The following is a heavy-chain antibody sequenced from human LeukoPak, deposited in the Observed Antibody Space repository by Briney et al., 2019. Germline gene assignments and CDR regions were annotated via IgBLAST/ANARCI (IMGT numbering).Heavy chain of an antibody. CDR1: GYSISSGYY. CDR2: IYYSGST. D-gene: IGHD4-17*01. V-gene: IGHV4-61*01. J-gene: IGHJ2*01. Sequence: SETLSLTCTVSGYSISSGYYWGWLRQPPGKGLEWIGYIYYSGSTNYNPSLKSRVTISVDTSKNQFSLKLSSVTAADTAVYYCARGGRDYGDYWNWYFDLWGRGTLVTVSS. CDR3: ARGGRDYGDYWNWYFDL.